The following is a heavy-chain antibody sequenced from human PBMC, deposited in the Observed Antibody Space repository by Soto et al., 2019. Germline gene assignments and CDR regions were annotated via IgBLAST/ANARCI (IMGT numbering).Heavy chain of an antibody. CDR3: ANPYCSCTSCYHYYYAMDV. CDR2: ISGSGGST. Sequence: EVQLLESGGGLEQPGGSLRLSCAASGFTFTSYAMSWVRQAPGKGLEWVSAISGSGGSTVYADSVKGRFTISRDNSKNTLYLQMNSLRAEDTAVYYCANPYCSCTSCYHYYYAMDVWGQGTTVTVSS. J-gene: IGHJ6*02. CDR1: GFTFTSYA. D-gene: IGHD2-2*01. V-gene: IGHV3-23*01.